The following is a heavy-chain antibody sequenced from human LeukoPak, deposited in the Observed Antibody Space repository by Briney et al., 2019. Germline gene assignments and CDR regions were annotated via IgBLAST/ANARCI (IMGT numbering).Heavy chain of an antibody. CDR2: IYSSGST. D-gene: IGHD3-10*01. V-gene: IGHV4-59*12. Sequence: PSETLSLTCTVSGGSISGYYWSWIRQPPGKGLEWIGYIYSSGSTNYNPSLKSRVTISVDTSKNQFSLKLSSVTAADTAVYYCARGYYYGSGSLGYYYGMDVWGQGTTVTVSS. CDR1: GGSISGYY. J-gene: IGHJ6*02. CDR3: ARGYYYGSGSLGYYYGMDV.